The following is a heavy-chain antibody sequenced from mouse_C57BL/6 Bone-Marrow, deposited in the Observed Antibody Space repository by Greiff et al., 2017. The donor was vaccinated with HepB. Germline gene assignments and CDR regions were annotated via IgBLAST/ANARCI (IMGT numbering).Heavy chain of an antibody. CDR2: INPYNGDT. V-gene: IGHV1-20*01. CDR3: ARDAGGDFDY. J-gene: IGHJ2*01. Sequence: EVKLMESGPELVKPGDSVKISCKASGYSFTGYFMNWVMQSHGKSLEWIGRINPYNGDTFYNQKFKGKATLTVDKSSSTAHMELRSLTSEDSAVYYCARDAGGDFDYWGQGTTLTVSS. CDR1: GYSFTGYF.